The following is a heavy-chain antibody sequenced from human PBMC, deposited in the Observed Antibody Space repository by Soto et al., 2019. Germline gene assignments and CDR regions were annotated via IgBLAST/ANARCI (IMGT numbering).Heavy chain of an antibody. J-gene: IGHJ4*02. CDR3: AKVGHIAVVTARFDY. CDR2: MSSDGRNE. D-gene: IGHD2-21*02. CDR1: GFTFSKYG. V-gene: IGHV3-30*18. Sequence: QVQLVESGGGLVQPGRSLRLSCEGSGFTFSKYGMHWVRQAPGKGLEWVAVMSSDGRNEYYADSVKGRFTISRDNSNSTLYLQMRSLRPEDTAVYYCAKVGHIAVVTARFDYWGQGTLVTVSS.